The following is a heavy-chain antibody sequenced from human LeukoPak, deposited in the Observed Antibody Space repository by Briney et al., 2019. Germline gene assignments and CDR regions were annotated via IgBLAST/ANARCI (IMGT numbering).Heavy chain of an antibody. CDR1: GFTFSSYW. J-gene: IGHJ4*02. Sequence: GGSLRLSCVASGFTFSSYWMSWVRQAPGKGLEWVAVISYDGSNKYYVDSVKGRFTISRDNSKNTLNLQMNSLRAEDTAVYYCAKDYLVTEVVITAWVDYWGQGTLVTVSS. CDR2: ISYDGSNK. V-gene: IGHV3-30*18. D-gene: IGHD3-22*01. CDR3: AKDYLVTEVVITAWVDY.